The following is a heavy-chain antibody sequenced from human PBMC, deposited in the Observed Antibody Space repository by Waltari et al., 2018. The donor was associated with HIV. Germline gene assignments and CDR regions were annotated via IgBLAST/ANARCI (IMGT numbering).Heavy chain of an antibody. V-gene: IGHV3-9*01. CDR2: ITWNSGRT. CDR1: GFTFDDYA. D-gene: IGHD2-15*01. Sequence: EVQLVESGGGLVQQGRSLRLSCAASGFTFDDYAMHWVRQVPGKGLEWVSGITWNSGRTGYADSVKGRFIISRDNAKNSLYLQMNSLRVEDTALYYCAKSDIDYGMDVWGQGTTVTVSS. CDR3: AKSDIDYGMDV. J-gene: IGHJ6*02.